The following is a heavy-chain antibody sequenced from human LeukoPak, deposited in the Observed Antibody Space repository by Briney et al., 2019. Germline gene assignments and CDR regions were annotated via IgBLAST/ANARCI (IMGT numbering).Heavy chain of an antibody. CDR3: ARDVDIVVAPAAKYGMDV. Sequence: GGSLRLSCAASGFTFSDYYMSWIRQAPGKGLEWVSYISSSGSTIYYADSVKGRFTISRDNAKNSLYLQMNSLRAEDTAVYYCARDVDIVVAPAAKYGMDVWGQGTTVTVSS. CDR2: ISSSGSTI. J-gene: IGHJ6*02. CDR1: GFTFSDYY. D-gene: IGHD2-2*03. V-gene: IGHV3-11*01.